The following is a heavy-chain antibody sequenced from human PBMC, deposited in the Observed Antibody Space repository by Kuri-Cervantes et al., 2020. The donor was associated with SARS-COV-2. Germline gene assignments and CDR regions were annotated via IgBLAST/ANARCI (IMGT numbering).Heavy chain of an antibody. V-gene: IGHV5-51*01. CDR3: ATRRGRGFWSSVGMDV. CDR2: VYLGDSDT. J-gene: IGHJ6*02. CDR1: GYNFTDYW. D-gene: IGHD3-3*01. Sequence: GESLKLSCKASGYNFTDYWIAWVRQMPGKGLEWMGIVYLGDSDTRYNPSFRGQVTISVDKSISTAYLQWGGLEASDTAIYYCATRRGRGFWSSVGMDVWGQGTTVTVSS.